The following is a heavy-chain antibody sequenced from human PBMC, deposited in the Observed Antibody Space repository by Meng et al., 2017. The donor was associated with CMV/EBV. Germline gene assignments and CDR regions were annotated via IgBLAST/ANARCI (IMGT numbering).Heavy chain of an antibody. J-gene: IGHJ6*02. CDR3: ARDCSSTSCDPRLQALLGYYYYGMDV. CDR1: GFTFSSYE. D-gene: IGHD2-2*01. CDR2: ISSSGSTI. Sequence: GESLKISCAASGFTFSSYEMNWVRQAPGKGLEWVSYISSSGSTIYYADSVKGRFTISRDNAKNSLYLQMNSLRAEDTAVYYCARDCSSTSCDPRLQALLGYYYYGMDVWGQGTTVTVSS. V-gene: IGHV3-48*03.